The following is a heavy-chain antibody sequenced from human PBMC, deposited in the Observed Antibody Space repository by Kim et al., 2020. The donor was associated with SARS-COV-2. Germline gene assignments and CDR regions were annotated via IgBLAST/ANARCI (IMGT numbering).Heavy chain of an antibody. D-gene: IGHD1-26*01. Sequence: ASVKVSCKASGYTFTTYYLYWVRQAPGQGLELMGVINPSGGTTVYTPNFQGRVTMTRDTSTSTVYMDLSSLTSEDTAVYYCAREPRIVGSYTAKNFDYWGQGTLVTVSS. CDR2: INPSGGTT. J-gene: IGHJ4*02. CDR1: GYTFTTYY. V-gene: IGHV1-46*01. CDR3: AREPRIVGSYTAKNFDY.